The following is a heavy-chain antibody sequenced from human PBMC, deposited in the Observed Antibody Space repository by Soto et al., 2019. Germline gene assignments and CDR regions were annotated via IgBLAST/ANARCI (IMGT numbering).Heavy chain of an antibody. J-gene: IGHJ5*02. V-gene: IGHV4-34*01. CDR1: GGSFSGYY. CDR3: ARGANFSYCGSTSCHARWFDR. D-gene: IGHD2-2*01. Sequence: ETLSLTCAVYGGSFSGYYWSWIRQPPGKGLEWIGEINHSGSTNYNPSLKSRVTISVDTSKNQFSLKLRSVTAADTSVYYCARGANFSYCGSTSCHARWFDRWGQGTLVTVSS. CDR2: INHSGST.